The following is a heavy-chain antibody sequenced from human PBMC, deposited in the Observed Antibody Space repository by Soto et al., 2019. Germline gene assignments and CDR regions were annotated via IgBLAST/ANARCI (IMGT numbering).Heavy chain of an antibody. J-gene: IGHJ5*02. CDR1: GYTFTGYY. D-gene: IGHD2-15*01. CDR3: AREYCSGGSCPSPGWFGP. Sequence: ASVKVSCKASGYTFTGYYMHWVRQAPGQGLEWMGWINPNSGGTNYAQKFQGWVTMTRDTSISTAYMELSRLRSDDTAVYYCAREYCSGGSCPSPGWFGPWGHGTLVTVCS. CDR2: INPNSGGT. V-gene: IGHV1-2*04.